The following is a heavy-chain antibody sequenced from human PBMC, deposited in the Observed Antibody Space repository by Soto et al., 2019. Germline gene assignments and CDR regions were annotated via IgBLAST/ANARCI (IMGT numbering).Heavy chain of an antibody. Sequence: ASVKVSCKASGYTFTSYYMHWVRQAPGQGLEWMGIINPSGGSTSYAQKFQGRVTMTRDTSTSTVYMEPSSLRSEDTAVYYCARIDGYSGYDSGGAFDIWGQGTMVTVSS. V-gene: IGHV1-46*01. J-gene: IGHJ3*02. CDR1: GYTFTSYY. CDR2: INPSGGST. D-gene: IGHD5-12*01. CDR3: ARIDGYSGYDSGGAFDI.